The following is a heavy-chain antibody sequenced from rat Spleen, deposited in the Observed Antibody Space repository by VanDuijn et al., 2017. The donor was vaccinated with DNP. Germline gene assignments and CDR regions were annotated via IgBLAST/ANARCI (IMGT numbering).Heavy chain of an antibody. CDR2: ITYDGTKT. V-gene: IGHV5S10*01. CDR1: GFTFSDYY. J-gene: IGHJ3*01. CDR3: ARNLYNNYGFAY. D-gene: IGHD1-10*01. Sequence: EVQLVESGGGLVQPGRSLKLSCAASGFTFSDYYMAWVRQAPTKRLEWVASITYDGTKTYYRDSVKGRFTISRDNAKNTLYLQMDSLRSEDTATYYCARNLYNNYGFAYWGQGTLVTVSS.